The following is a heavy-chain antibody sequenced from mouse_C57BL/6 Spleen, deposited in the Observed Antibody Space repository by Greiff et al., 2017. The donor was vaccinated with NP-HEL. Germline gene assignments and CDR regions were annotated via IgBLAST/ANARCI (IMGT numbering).Heavy chain of an antibody. Sequence: EVQVVESGGGLVKPGGSLKLSCAASGFTFSSYAMSWVRQTPEKRLEWVATISAGGSYTYYPDNLKGRFTISRDNAKNNLYLQMSHLKSEDTAMYYCARDGTYFDVWGTGTTVTVSS. CDR2: ISAGGSYT. V-gene: IGHV5-4*01. CDR1: GFTFSSYA. CDR3: ARDGTYFDV. J-gene: IGHJ1*03. D-gene: IGHD1-1*02.